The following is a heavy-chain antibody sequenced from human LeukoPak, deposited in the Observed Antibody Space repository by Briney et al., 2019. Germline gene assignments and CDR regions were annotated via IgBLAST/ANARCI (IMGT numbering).Heavy chain of an antibody. D-gene: IGHD5-12*01. CDR1: GGSISSSSYY. Sequence: SETLSLTCTVSGGSISSSSYYWGWIRQPPGKGLEWIGSIYYSGSTYYNPSLKSRVTISVDTSKNQFSLKLSSVTAADTAVYYCAGDIVATGRINYFDYWGQGTLVTVSS. CDR3: AGDIVATGRINYFDY. J-gene: IGHJ4*02. CDR2: IYYSGST. V-gene: IGHV4-39*02.